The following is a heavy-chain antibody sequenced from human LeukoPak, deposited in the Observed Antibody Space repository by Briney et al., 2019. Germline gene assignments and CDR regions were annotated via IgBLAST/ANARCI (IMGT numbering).Heavy chain of an antibody. CDR1: GGSISSSSYY. J-gene: IGHJ5*02. CDR2: IYYSGST. Sequence: SETLSLTCTVSGGSISSSSYYWGWIRQPPGKGLEWIGSIYYSGSTYYNPSLKSRVTISVDTSKNQFSLKLSSVTAADTAVYYCARMYPTENWFDPWGQGTLVTVFS. V-gene: IGHV4-39*01. CDR3: ARMYPTENWFDP. D-gene: IGHD1-14*01.